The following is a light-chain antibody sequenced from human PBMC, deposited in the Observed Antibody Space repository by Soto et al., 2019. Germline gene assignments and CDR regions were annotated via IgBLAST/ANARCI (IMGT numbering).Light chain of an antibody. CDR2: GAS. J-gene: IGKJ1*01. CDR1: QSVSSN. CDR3: QQYNNWLGT. Sequence: EIVMTQSPTNLSVSPGERANLSCRASQSVSSNLAWYQQKPGQAPRLLIYGASTRATGIPARFSGSGSGTEFTLTISSLQSEDFAVYYCQQYNNWLGTFGQGTKVEIK. V-gene: IGKV3-15*01.